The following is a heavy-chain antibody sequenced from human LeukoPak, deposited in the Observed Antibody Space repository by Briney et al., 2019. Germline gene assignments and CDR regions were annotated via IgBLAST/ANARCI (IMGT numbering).Heavy chain of an antibody. CDR1: GFTFSSYA. Sequence: PGGSLRLSCAASGFTFSSYAMHWVRQAPGKGLEWVAVISYDGSNKYYADSVKGRFTISRDNSKNTLYLQMNSLRAEDTAVYYCARDLWHIGSGSPGFDYWGQGTLVTVSS. CDR3: ARDLWHIGSGSPGFDY. V-gene: IGHV3-30-3*01. CDR2: ISYDGSNK. D-gene: IGHD3-10*01. J-gene: IGHJ4*02.